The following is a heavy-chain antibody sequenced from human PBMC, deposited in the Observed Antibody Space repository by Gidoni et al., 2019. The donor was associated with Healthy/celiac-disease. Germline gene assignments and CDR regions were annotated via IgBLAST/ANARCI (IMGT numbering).Heavy chain of an antibody. J-gene: IGHJ4*02. V-gene: IGHV3-20*04. D-gene: IGHD3-22*01. CDR1: GFTFDDYG. Sequence: GGGVVRPGGSLRLSCAAAGFTFDDYGMSWVRQAPGKGLEWVPGINWNGSSTGYADSVKGRFTISRDNAKNSLYLQMNSLRAEDTALYYCARVMVYDSSGYYQGSFDYWGQGTLVTVSS. CDR3: ARVMVYDSSGYYQGSFDY. CDR2: INWNGSST.